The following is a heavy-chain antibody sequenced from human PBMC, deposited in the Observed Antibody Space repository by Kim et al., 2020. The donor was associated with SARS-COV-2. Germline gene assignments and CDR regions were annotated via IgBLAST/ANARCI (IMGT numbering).Heavy chain of an antibody. CDR3: ARVGYDYVCGSYRDYYYYYGMDV. CDR2: ISSSSSYT. V-gene: IGHV3-11*05. CDR1: GFTFSDYY. D-gene: IGHD3-16*02. J-gene: IGHJ6*02. Sequence: GGSLRLSCAASGFTFSDYYMSWISQAPGKGLEWVSYISSSSSYTNYADSVKGRFTISRDNAKNSLYLQMNSLRAEDTAVYYCARVGYDYVCGSYRDYYYYYGMDVWGQGTTVTVSS.